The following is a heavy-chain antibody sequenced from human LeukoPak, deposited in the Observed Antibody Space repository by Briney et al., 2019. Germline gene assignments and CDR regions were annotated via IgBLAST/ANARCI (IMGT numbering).Heavy chain of an antibody. CDR3: AKDQYYYGSGRADY. CDR1: GFTFSSYA. J-gene: IGHJ4*02. Sequence: GGSLRLSCAASGFTFSSYAMSWVRQAPGKGLEWVSAISGSGGSTYYADSVKGRFPISRDNSKNTLYLQVNSLRAEDTAVYYCAKDQYYYGSGRADYWGQGTLVTVSS. V-gene: IGHV3-23*01. D-gene: IGHD3-10*01. CDR2: ISGSGGST.